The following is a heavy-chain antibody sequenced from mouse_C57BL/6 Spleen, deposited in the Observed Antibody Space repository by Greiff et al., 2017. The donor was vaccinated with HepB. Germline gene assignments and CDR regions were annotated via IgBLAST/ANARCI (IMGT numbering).Heavy chain of an antibody. J-gene: IGHJ4*01. V-gene: IGHV2-2*01. D-gene: IGHD2-5*01. CDR2: IWSGGST. CDR1: GFSLTSYG. CDR3: ARDRGAYYSNYDYAMDY. Sequence: QVQLKQSGPGLVQPSQSLSITCTVSGFSLTSYGVHWVRQSPGKGLEWLGVIWSGGSTDYNAAFISRLSISKDNSKSQVFFKMNSLQADDTAIYYCARDRGAYYSNYDYAMDYWGQGTSVTVSS.